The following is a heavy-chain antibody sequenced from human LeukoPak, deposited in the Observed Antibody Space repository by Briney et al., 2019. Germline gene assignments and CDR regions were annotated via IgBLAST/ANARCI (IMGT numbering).Heavy chain of an antibody. D-gene: IGHD3-22*01. CDR3: ASVYDSSGYYPF. J-gene: IGHJ4*02. V-gene: IGHV4-59*12. CDR1: GGSISSYY. CDR2: IYYSGST. Sequence: SGTLSLTCAVSGGSISSYYWSWIRQPPGKGLEWIGYIYYSGSTNYNPSLKSRVTISVDTSKNQFSLKLSSVTAADTAVYYCASVYDSSGYYPFWGQGTLVTVSS.